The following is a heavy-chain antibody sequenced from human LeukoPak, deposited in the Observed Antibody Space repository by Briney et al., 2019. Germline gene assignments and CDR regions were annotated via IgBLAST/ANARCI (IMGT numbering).Heavy chain of an antibody. CDR2: IYYSGST. D-gene: IGHD2-2*01. CDR1: GGSISSSSYY. J-gene: IGHJ6*02. CDR3: ARVGYCSSTSCGPMDV. V-gene: IGHV4-39*01. Sequence: SETLSLTCTVSGGSISSSSYYWGWIRQPPGKGLEWIGSIYYSGSTYYNPSLKSRVTISVDTSKNQFSLKLSSVTAADTAVYYCARVGYCSSTSCGPMDVWGQGTTVTVSS.